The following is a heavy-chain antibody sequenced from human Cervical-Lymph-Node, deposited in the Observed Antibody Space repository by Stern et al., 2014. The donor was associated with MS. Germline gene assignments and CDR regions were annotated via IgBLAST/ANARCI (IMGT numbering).Heavy chain of an antibody. V-gene: IGHV1-69*01. D-gene: IGHD4-17*01. Sequence: QVQLVQSGAEVKKPGSSVKVSCKASGGTFSTQAINWVRQAPGQGLERVGGIIPIFGTPNYDQKVQDRVTITPDESTSTAYMDLNSLRSEVTAVYYCATPSTVTVGGMDVWGQGTTVTVSS. CDR2: IIPIFGTP. CDR1: GGTFSTQA. CDR3: ATPSTVTVGGMDV. J-gene: IGHJ6*02.